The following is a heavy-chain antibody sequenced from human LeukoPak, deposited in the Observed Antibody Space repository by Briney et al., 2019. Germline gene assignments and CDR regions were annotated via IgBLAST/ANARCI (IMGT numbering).Heavy chain of an antibody. Sequence: ASVKVSCKASGYTFTSCGISWVRQAPGQGLEWMGWISAYNGNTNYAQKLQGRVTMTTDTSTSTAYMELRSLRSDDTAVYYCARGIAVAETPFFDYWGQGTLVTVSS. D-gene: IGHD6-19*01. CDR3: ARGIAVAETPFFDY. CDR2: ISAYNGNT. CDR1: GYTFTSCG. V-gene: IGHV1-18*01. J-gene: IGHJ4*02.